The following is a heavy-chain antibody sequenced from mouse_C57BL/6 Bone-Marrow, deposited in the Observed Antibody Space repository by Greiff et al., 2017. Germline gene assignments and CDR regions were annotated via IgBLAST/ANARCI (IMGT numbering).Heavy chain of an antibody. CDR3: ARSGIYYGNREFAD. CDR2: IHPNSGST. J-gene: IGHJ3*01. CDR1: GYTFTSYW. D-gene: IGHD2-1*01. Sequence: QVQLQQPGAELVKPGASVKLSCKASGYTFTSYWMHWVKQRPGQGLEWIGMIHPNSGSTNYNEKFKSKATLTVDKSSSTAYMQLSSLTSEDSAVFYGARSGIYYGNREFADWGQGTLVTVSS. V-gene: IGHV1-64*01.